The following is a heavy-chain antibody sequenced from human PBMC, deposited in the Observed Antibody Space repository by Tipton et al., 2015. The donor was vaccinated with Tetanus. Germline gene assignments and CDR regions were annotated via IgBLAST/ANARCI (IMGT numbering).Heavy chain of an antibody. V-gene: IGHV4-31*03. Sequence: TLSLTCTVSGDSISRGGYFWNWIRQRPGKGPEWIGYIYYSGSTYYNPSLKSRLSMSVDTSKNQFSLNLTSVTAADTAVYYCARDQGGGRVGRLNWFDPWGQGTLVTVSS. CDR2: IYYSGST. CDR1: GDSISRGGYF. D-gene: IGHD2-21*01. J-gene: IGHJ5*02. CDR3: ARDQGGGRVGRLNWFDP.